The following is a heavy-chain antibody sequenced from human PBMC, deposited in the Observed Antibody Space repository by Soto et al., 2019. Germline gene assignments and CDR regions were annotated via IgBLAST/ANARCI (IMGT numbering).Heavy chain of an antibody. J-gene: IGHJ4*02. CDR2: IYYSGST. Sequence: SETLSLTCTVSGGSISSGGYYWSWIRQHPGKGLEWIGYIYYSGSTYYNPSLKSRVTISVDTSKNQFSLKLSSVTAADKAVYYCGRDLGRDYYCDYWGQGTLVTVS. CDR3: GRDLGRDYYCDY. V-gene: IGHV4-31*03. CDR1: GGSISSGGYY. D-gene: IGHD2-21*02.